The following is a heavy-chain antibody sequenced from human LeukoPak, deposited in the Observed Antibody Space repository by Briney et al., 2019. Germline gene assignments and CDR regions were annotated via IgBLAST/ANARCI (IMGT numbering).Heavy chain of an antibody. CDR3: ARDQWLDFDY. J-gene: IGHJ4*02. CDR2: INHSGST. CDR1: GGSFSGYY. Sequence: SETLSLTCAVYGGSFSGYYWSWIRQPPGKGLEWIGEINHSGSTNYNPSLKSRVTISVGTSKNQFSLKLSSVTAADTAVYYCARDQWLDFDYWGQGTLVTVSS. D-gene: IGHD6-19*01. V-gene: IGHV4-34*01.